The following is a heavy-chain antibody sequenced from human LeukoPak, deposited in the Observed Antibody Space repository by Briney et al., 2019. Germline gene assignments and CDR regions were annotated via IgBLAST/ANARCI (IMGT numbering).Heavy chain of an antibody. Sequence: SETLSLTCTVSGRSISSYYWSWIQQPAGKGLEWIGRIYTSGSTNYNPSLKSRVTMSVDTSKNQFSLKLSSVTAADTAVYYCARDGGYDSSGYFYYYYYMDVWGKGTTVTVSS. CDR1: GRSISSYY. CDR2: IYTSGST. V-gene: IGHV4-4*07. D-gene: IGHD3-22*01. CDR3: ARDGGYDSSGYFYYYYYMDV. J-gene: IGHJ6*03.